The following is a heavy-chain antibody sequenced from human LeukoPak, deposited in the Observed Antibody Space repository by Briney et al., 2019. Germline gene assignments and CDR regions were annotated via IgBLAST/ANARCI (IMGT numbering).Heavy chain of an antibody. CDR2: INHSGST. CDR1: GGSLSGYY. D-gene: IGHD2-2*01. Sequence: PSETLSRTRAVYGGSLSGYYWSWIRQPPRKGLEWIGEINHSGSTNYNPSLKSRVTISVDTSKHQFSLKLSSVTAADTAVYYCATVYCSSTSCYANYWGQGTLVSVSS. CDR3: ATVYCSSTSCYANY. V-gene: IGHV4-34*01. J-gene: IGHJ4*02.